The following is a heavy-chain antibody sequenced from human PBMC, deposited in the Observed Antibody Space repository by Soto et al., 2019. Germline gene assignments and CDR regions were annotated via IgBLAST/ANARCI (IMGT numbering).Heavy chain of an antibody. CDR3: AADMEPTDPFNWFDP. Sequence: QKQLVQSGPEVKKPGTSVKVSCKASGFTFTNSAIQWVRQARGQRLEWVGWIVVGSGNTNYAQKAQERISITRDMSPSTAYMELRSLRSEDTAIYYCAADMEPTDPFNWFDPWGQGTLVTVSS. J-gene: IGHJ5*02. CDR2: IVVGSGNT. D-gene: IGHD1-1*01. V-gene: IGHV1-58*02. CDR1: GFTFTNSA.